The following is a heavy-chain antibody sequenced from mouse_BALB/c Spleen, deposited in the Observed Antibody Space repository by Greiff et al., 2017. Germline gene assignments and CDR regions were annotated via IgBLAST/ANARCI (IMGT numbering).Heavy chain of an antibody. CDR1: GYTFTSYW. V-gene: IGHV1-7*01. CDR3: ASWASWFAY. CDR2: INPSTGYT. Sequence: QVQLKESGAELAKPGASVKMSCKASGYTFTSYWMHWVKQRPGQGLEWIGYINPSTGYTEYNQKFKDKATLTADKSSSTAYMQLSSLTSEDSAVYYCASWASWFAYWGQGTLVTVSA. D-gene: IGHD4-1*01. J-gene: IGHJ3*01.